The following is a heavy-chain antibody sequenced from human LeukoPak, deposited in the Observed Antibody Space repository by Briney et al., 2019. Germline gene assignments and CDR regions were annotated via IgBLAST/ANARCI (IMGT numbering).Heavy chain of an antibody. D-gene: IGHD6-13*01. J-gene: IGHJ5*02. Sequence: GGSLRLSCAASGFDLTTYAMTWVRQAPAKGLEWVSSIRIGGGGTYYADSVKGRFTISRDNSENTLHLQMNNLRVEDTAGYFCARCMVLSQGWCNWFDPWGQGTLVTVSS. CDR1: GFDLTTYA. CDR3: ARCMVLSQGWCNWFDP. V-gene: IGHV3-23*01. CDR2: IRIGGGGT.